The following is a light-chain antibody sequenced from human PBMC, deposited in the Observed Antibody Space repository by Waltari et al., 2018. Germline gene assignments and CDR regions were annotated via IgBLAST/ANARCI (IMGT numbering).Light chain of an antibody. CDR1: QSVLSSSNNKNY. V-gene: IGKV4-1*01. CDR3: QQHSGSPLT. CDR2: GSS. Sequence: DIVMTQSPDSLAVSLGERATINCKSSQSVLSSSNNKNYLAWYQHKPGQPPKLLISGSSTRESGVPDRFSGSGSGTDFTLTISSLQAEDVAVYYCQQHSGSPLTFGGGTKVEIK. J-gene: IGKJ4*01.